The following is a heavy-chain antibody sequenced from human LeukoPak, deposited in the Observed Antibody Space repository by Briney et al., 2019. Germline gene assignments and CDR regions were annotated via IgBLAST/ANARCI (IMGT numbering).Heavy chain of an antibody. V-gene: IGHV5-51*01. CDR3: ARRGAGVLPGIAAAAAY. Sequence: GESLKISCKGSGYSFTSYWIGWVRQMPGKGLEWMGIIYPGDSDTRYSPSFQGQVTISADKSISTAYLQWSSLKASDTAMYYCARRGAGVLPGIAAAAAYWGQGTLVTVSS. J-gene: IGHJ4*02. CDR2: IYPGDSDT. CDR1: GYSFTSYW. D-gene: IGHD6-13*01.